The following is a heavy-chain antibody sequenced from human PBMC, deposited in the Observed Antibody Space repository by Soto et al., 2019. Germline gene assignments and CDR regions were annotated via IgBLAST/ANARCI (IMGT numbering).Heavy chain of an antibody. D-gene: IGHD3-10*01. CDR1: GGSINNYY. V-gene: IGHV4-4*07. Sequence: LSLTCTVSGGSINNYYWSWIRQPAGKGLEWIGRIYPSGNTNYNPSLKSRVIMSVDTSKDQFSLKLNSVTAADTAVYYCARGSLTMDVWGQGTTVTVSS. J-gene: IGHJ6*02. CDR3: ARGSLTMDV. CDR2: IYPSGNT.